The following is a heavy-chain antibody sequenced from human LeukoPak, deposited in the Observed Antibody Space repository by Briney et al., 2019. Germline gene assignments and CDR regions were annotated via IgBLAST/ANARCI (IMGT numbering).Heavy chain of an antibody. CDR2: ISSSSSYI. CDR1: GFTFSSYS. J-gene: IGHJ3*02. D-gene: IGHD3-9*01. CDR3: AKDISGPNAFDI. V-gene: IGHV3-21*04. Sequence: GGSLRLSCAASGFTFSSYSMNWVRQAPGKGLEWVSSISSSSSYIYYADSVKGRFTISRDNAKNSLYLQMNSLRAEDTALYYCAKDISGPNAFDIWGQGTMVTVSS.